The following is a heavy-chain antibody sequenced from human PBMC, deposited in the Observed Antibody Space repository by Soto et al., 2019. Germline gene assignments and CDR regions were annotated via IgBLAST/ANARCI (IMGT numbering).Heavy chain of an antibody. J-gene: IGHJ6*02. CDR3: ARVEAVAGIYNYHGLDV. V-gene: IGHV1-69*12. CDR1: GGTFSNYA. D-gene: IGHD6-19*01. CDR2: IVPIFGTT. Sequence: QVQLVQSGAEVKKPGSSVKVSCKVSGGTFSNYAIDWVRLAPGQGLEWMGGIVPIFGTTYYTQKFQGRAKSIADDYTTTAYLELSSLRSEDTARYYCARVEAVAGIYNYHGLDVWGQGTAVTVSS.